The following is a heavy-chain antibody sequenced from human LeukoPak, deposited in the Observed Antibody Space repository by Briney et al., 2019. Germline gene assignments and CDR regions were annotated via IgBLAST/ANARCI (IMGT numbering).Heavy chain of an antibody. CDR3: AKDSSSSWYVSYYGMDV. J-gene: IGHJ6*02. V-gene: IGHV3-48*01. CDR1: GFTFNTYT. D-gene: IGHD6-13*01. Sequence: GGSLRLSCAASGFTFNTYTMNWVRQAPGKGLEWVSYISGSSGIIDYADSVRGRFTISRDNAKNSLYLQMNSLRAEDTALYYCAKDSSSSWYVSYYGMDVWGQGTTVTVSS. CDR2: ISGSSGII.